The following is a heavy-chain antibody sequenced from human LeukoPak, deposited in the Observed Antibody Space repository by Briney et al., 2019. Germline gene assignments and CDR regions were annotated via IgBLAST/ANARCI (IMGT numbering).Heavy chain of an antibody. CDR3: ARVGRLEWLPSPSFDY. V-gene: IGHV4-34*01. D-gene: IGHD3-3*01. J-gene: IGHJ4*02. CDR1: GGSFSGYY. Sequence: KTSETLSLTCAVCGGSFSGYYWSWIRQPPGKGLEWIGEINHSGSTNYNPSLKSRVTISVDTSKNQFSLKLSSVTAADTAVYYCARVGRLEWLPSPSFDYWGQGTLVTVSS. CDR2: INHSGST.